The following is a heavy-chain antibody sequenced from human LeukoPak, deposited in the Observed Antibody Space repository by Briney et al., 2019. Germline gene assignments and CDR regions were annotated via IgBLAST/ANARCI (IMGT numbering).Heavy chain of an antibody. D-gene: IGHD6-19*01. CDR1: GGSFSGYY. CDR2: INHSGST. Sequence: SETLSLTCAVYGGSFSGYYWSWIRQPPGKGLEWIGEINHSGSTNYNPSLKSRVTISVDTSKNQFSLKLSSVTAADTAVCYCARGKVAGTYYFDYWGQGTLVTVSS. V-gene: IGHV4-34*01. J-gene: IGHJ4*02. CDR3: ARGKVAGTYYFDY.